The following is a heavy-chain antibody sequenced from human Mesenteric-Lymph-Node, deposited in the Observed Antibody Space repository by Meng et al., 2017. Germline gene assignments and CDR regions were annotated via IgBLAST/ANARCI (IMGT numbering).Heavy chain of an antibody. V-gene: IGHV3-23*01. CDR2: ISGSGGST. Sequence: GGSLRLSCAASGFTFSSYAMSWVRQAPGKGLEWVSAISGSGGSTYYADSVKGRFTISRDNSKNTLYLQMNSLRAEDTAVYYCARDAVRYYNWDYYYYGMDVWGQGTTVTVSS. CDR1: GFTFSSYA. CDR3: ARDAVRYYNWDYYYYGMDV. D-gene: IGHD3-16*01. J-gene: IGHJ6*02.